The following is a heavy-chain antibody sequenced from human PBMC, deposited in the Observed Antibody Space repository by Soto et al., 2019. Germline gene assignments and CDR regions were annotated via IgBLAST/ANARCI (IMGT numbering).Heavy chain of an antibody. CDR3: ARGATVPTLVRFDP. J-gene: IGHJ5*02. CDR2: INAGNGNT. CDR1: GYTFTSYA. V-gene: IGHV1-3*01. Sequence: QVQLVQSGAEVKKPGASVKVSCKASGYTFTSYAMHWVRQAPGQRLEWMGWINAGNGNTKYSQKFQGRVTITRDTPASTAYMELSSLRSEDTAVYHCARGATVPTLVRFDPWGQGTLVTVSS. D-gene: IGHD4-17*01.